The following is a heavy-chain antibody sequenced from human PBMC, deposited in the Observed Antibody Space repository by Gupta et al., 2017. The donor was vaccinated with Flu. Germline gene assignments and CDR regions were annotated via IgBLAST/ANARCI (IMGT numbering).Heavy chain of an antibody. CDR1: GFTFSDYY. CDR3: ARERPAAGKPFDY. J-gene: IGHJ4*02. CDR2: STGSST. Sequence: QVQLAESGGGLVKPGESLRLSCAVSGFTFSDYYMNWIRQAPGRGLEWVSYSTGSSTWYADSVKGRFTISRDNSKNLLYLQMNTLRPEDTAVYYCARERPAAGKPFDYWGQGTLVTVSS. D-gene: IGHD6-13*01. V-gene: IGHV3-11*01.